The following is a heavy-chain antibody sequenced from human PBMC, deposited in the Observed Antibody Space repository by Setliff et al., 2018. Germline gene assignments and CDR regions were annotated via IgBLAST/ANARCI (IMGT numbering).Heavy chain of an antibody. Sequence: SETLSLTCTVSGGSISSGGYYWSWIRQHPGKGLEWIGYIYYSGSTYYNPSLKSRVTISVDTSKNQFSLKLSSVTAADTAVYYCARDPLTTNRRRAFDIWGQGTMGT. V-gene: IGHV4-31*03. CDR2: IYYSGST. J-gene: IGHJ3*02. CDR1: GGSISSGGYY. CDR3: ARDPLTTNRRRAFDI. D-gene: IGHD4-17*01.